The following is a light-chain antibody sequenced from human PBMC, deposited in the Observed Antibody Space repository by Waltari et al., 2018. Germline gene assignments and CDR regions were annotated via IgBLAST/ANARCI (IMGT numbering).Light chain of an antibody. J-gene: IGLJ2*01. CDR1: SNNTGNQG. V-gene: IGLV10-54*04. Sequence: QTGLTQPPSVSKDLRQTATLTCSGNSNNTGNQGAAWLQQRQGHPTKLLSYRNNNRPSGISERFFASRSGNPASLTITGLQPEDEAVYYCSAWDTSLSAVVFGGGTRLTVL. CDR3: SAWDTSLSAVV. CDR2: RNN.